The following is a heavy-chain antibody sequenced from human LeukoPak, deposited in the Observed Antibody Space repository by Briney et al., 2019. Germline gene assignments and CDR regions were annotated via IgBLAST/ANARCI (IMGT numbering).Heavy chain of an antibody. CDR1: GFTFSSYW. CDR2: INSDGSST. Sequence: GGSLRLSCAASGFTFSSYWMHWVRQTPGKGLVWVSRINSDGSSTSYADSVKGRFTTSRDNAKNTLYLQMNSLRAEDTAVYYCRIFDWSAKSAGYWGQGTLVTVSS. D-gene: IGHD3-9*01. V-gene: IGHV3-74*01. CDR3: RIFDWSAKSAGY. J-gene: IGHJ4*02.